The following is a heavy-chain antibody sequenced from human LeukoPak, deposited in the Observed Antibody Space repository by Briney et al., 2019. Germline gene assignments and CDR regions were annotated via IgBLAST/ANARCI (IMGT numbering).Heavy chain of an antibody. Sequence: SETLSLTCTVSDGSISSSSYYWGWIRQPPGKGLEWIGSIYYSGSTYYNPSLKSRVTISVDTSKNQFSLKLSSVTAADTAVYYCARHFVQGRRGVAFDIWGQGTMVTVSS. D-gene: IGHD3-10*01. V-gene: IGHV4-39*01. CDR1: DGSISSSSYY. CDR2: IYYSGST. J-gene: IGHJ3*02. CDR3: ARHFVQGRRGVAFDI.